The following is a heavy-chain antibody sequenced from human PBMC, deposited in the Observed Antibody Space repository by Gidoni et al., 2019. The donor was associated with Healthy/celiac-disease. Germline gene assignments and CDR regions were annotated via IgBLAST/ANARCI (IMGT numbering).Heavy chain of an antibody. V-gene: IGHV1-8*01. J-gene: IGHJ4*02. CDR1: GYTFTSYD. D-gene: IGHD7-27*01. CDR3: AREASGFHGNWADY. CDR2: VNPNSGNT. Sequence: QVQLVQSGAEVKTPGASVKVSCKAYGYTFTSYDINGVRQVTGQGLEWMGWVNPNSGNTGYAQKFQGRVTMTRNTSISTAYMELSSLRSEDTAVYYCAREASGFHGNWADYWGQGTLVTVSS.